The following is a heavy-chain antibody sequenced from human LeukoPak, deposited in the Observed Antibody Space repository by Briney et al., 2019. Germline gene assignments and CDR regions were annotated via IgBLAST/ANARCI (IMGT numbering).Heavy chain of an antibody. Sequence: GGSLRLSCAASGFTFSNYAMHWVRQAPGKGLDWVAGISYDGTITFHAFAVKGRFAISRDNSKNTLYLQMNSLRADDTAVYYCAKKTSPTPYSFYMDVWGKGTTVTISS. CDR1: GFTFSNYA. CDR3: AKKTSPTPYSFYMDV. J-gene: IGHJ6*03. CDR2: ISYDGTIT. V-gene: IGHV3-30*18. D-gene: IGHD2-2*01.